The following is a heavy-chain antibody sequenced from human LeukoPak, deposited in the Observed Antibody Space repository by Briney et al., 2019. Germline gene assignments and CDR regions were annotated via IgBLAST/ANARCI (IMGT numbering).Heavy chain of an antibody. Sequence: GGSLRLSCAASGFTFSSYGMNWVRQAPGKGLEWVSSISSSSYIYYADSVKGRFTISRDNAKNSLYLQMNSLRAEDTAVYYCAREVREYQLLSDYWGQGTLVTVSS. CDR2: ISSSSYI. CDR3: AREVREYQLLSDY. J-gene: IGHJ4*02. D-gene: IGHD2-2*01. CDR1: GFTFSSYG. V-gene: IGHV3-21*01.